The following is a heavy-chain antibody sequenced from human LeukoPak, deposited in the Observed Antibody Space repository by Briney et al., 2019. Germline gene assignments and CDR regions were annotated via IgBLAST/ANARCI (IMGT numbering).Heavy chain of an antibody. CDR2: IYYSGST. D-gene: IGHD3-16*01. CDR1: GGSISSYY. CDR3: ARGWGYNWFDP. Sequence: SETLSLTCTVSGGSISSYYWSWIRQPPGKGLEWVGYIYYSGSTNYNPSLKSRVTISVDTSKNQFSLKLSSGTAADTAVYYCARGWGYNWFDPWGQGTLVTVSS. J-gene: IGHJ5*02. V-gene: IGHV4-59*01.